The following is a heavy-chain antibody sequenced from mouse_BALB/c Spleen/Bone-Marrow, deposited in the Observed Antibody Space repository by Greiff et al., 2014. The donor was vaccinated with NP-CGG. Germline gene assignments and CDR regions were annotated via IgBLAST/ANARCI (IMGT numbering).Heavy chain of an antibody. J-gene: IGHJ3*01. CDR1: GFNIKDTY. CDR3: ASYYYGRSSFTY. V-gene: IGHV14-3*02. Sequence: EVQLQQSGAELVKPGASVKLSCTASGFNIKDTYMHWVRQRPEQGLEWIGRIDPANGNTKYDPKFQGKATITADTSSNTAYLQLSSLTSEDTAVYYCASYYYGRSSFTYWGQGTLFTGSA. D-gene: IGHD1-1*01. CDR2: IDPANGNT.